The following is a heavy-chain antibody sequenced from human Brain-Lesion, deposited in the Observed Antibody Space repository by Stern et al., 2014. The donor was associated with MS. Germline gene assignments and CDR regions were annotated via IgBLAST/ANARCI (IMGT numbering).Heavy chain of an antibody. V-gene: IGHV4-61*02. Sequence: QVQLVESGPGLVKPSQTLSLSCTVSGGSISSGGYYWSWIRQPAGKGLEWIGRIFNSGSTSYNPSPQSRVTISIDTSKNQFSLRLNSMTAADTAVYYCARGRVVPGFQYYATDVWGQGTTVIVSS. CDR1: GGSISSGGYY. CDR2: IFNSGST. J-gene: IGHJ6*02. D-gene: IGHD2-2*01. CDR3: ARGRVVPGFQYYATDV.